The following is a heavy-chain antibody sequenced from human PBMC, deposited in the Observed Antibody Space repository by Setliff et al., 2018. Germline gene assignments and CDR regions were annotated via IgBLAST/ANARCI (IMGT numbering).Heavy chain of an antibody. CDR2: ISGSADNT. CDR3: ARLRAPGSHGLDP. V-gene: IGHV3-23*01. Sequence: GGSLRLSCAASGFTFDSYAMTWVRQAPGKGLEWVSTISGSADNTYYADSVKGRFTISRDNAKTSLYLQMNSLRADDTAVYYCARLRAPGSHGLDPWGQGTLVTVSS. D-gene: IGHD3-10*01. J-gene: IGHJ5*02. CDR1: GFTFDSYA.